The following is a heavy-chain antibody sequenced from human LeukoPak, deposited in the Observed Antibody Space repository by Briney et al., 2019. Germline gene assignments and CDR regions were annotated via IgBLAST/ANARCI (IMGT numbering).Heavy chain of an antibody. D-gene: IGHD5-18*01. CDR1: GGSISSYY. Sequence: PSETLSLTCTVSGGSISSYYWSWIRQPAGKGLEWIGRIYTSGSTNYNPSLKSRVTMSVDTSKNQFSMKLSSVTAADTAVYYCARGAGLGYGPIDYFDYWGQGTLVTVSS. J-gene: IGHJ4*02. CDR2: IYTSGST. V-gene: IGHV4-4*07. CDR3: ARGAGLGYGPIDYFDY.